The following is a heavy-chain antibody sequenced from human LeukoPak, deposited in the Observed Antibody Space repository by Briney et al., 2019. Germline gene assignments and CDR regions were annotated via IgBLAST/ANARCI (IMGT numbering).Heavy chain of an antibody. Sequence: GGSLRLSCVVSGFTVSNNYMSWVRQAPRKGLEWVANIKQDGSKKSYVDSVKGRFTISRDNAKNSLYLQMNSLRAEDTAIYYCTRVGYIDEGIDYWGQGTLVTVSS. CDR3: TRVGYIDEGIDY. V-gene: IGHV3-7*04. CDR1: GFTVSNNY. CDR2: IKQDGSKK. J-gene: IGHJ4*02. D-gene: IGHD5-24*01.